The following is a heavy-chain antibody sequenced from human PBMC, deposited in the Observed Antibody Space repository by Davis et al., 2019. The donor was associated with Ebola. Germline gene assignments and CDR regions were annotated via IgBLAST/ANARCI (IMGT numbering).Heavy chain of an antibody. V-gene: IGHV4-39*07. J-gene: IGHJ4*02. CDR1: GGSISSSSYY. D-gene: IGHD6-19*01. Sequence: MPSETLSLTCTVSGGSISSSSYYWGWIRQPPGKGLEWIGEINHSGSTNYNPSLKSRVTISVDTSKNQFSLSLSSVTAADTAVYFCARGISGWYGVLPDYWGQGTLVTVSS. CDR2: INHSGST. CDR3: ARGISGWYGVLPDY.